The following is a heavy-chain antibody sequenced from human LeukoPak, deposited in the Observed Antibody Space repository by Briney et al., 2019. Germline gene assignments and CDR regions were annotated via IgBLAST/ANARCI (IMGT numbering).Heavy chain of an antibody. Sequence: SETLSLTCTVSGGAITGSSYYWGWIRQSPGKRLEWIGSLYYSGSIYYNPSLKSRVSMSADTSKNQFSLKLNSLTAADKAVYYCARQYYDSTGYYYFDYWDQGTLVTVSS. V-gene: IGHV4-39*01. J-gene: IGHJ4*02. CDR1: GGAITGSSYY. CDR2: LYYSGSI. D-gene: IGHD3-22*01. CDR3: ARQYYDSTGYYYFDY.